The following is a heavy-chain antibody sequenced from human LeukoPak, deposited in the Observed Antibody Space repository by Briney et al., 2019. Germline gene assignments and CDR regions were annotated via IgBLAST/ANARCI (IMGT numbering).Heavy chain of an antibody. CDR1: GFTFSMCP. Sequence: QSGGSLSLSCAASGFTFSMCPMSWVRQAPGGGLEWVSGISLSGDDKSYAHYVTGRFTTSRDNSKSTLYLQITSLRDDDTAVYYCAGAQDDTRNALVARPWDHWGQGTLVTVSS. J-gene: IGHJ1*01. CDR3: AGAQDDTRNALVARPWDH. V-gene: IGHV3-23*01. CDR2: ISLSGDDK. D-gene: IGHD1-14*01.